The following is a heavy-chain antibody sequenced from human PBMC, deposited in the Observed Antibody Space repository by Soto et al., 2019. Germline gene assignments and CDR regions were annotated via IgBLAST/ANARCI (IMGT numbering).Heavy chain of an antibody. V-gene: IGHV4-39*01. J-gene: IGHJ5*02. D-gene: IGHD3-9*01. CDR2: IYYSGST. CDR1: GGSISSSSYY. Sequence: SETLSLTCTVSGGSISSSSYYWGWIRQPPGKGLEWIGSIYYSGSTYYNPSLKSRVTISVDTSKNQFSLKLSSVTAADTAVYYCARHSYDTLTGSLGWFDPWGQGTLVTVSS. CDR3: ARHSYDTLTGSLGWFDP.